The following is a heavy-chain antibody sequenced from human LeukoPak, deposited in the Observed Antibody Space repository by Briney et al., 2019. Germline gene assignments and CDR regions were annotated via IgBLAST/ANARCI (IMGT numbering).Heavy chain of an antibody. CDR2: IKSKKDGETT. V-gene: IGHV3-15*01. D-gene: IGHD5-24*01. CDR3: ALERGNFDY. Sequence: PGGSLRLSCAASGFTFGGAWMSWVRQAPGRGLEWVGRIKSKKDGETTDYAAPVKGSLTISRDDSKNTLYLQMNSLKTEDTAVYYCALERGNFDYWGQGTLVTVSS. CDR1: GFTFGGAW. J-gene: IGHJ4*02.